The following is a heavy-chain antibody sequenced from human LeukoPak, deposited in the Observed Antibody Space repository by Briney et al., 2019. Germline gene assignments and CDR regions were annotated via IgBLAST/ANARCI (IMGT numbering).Heavy chain of an antibody. V-gene: IGHV4-39*01. Sequence: SETLSLTCSVSGDSISGSRYYWGWIRQSPGKGLEWIGSIYYSGSTYYNPSLNSRVTISVDTSKNQFSLKLSSVTAADTAVYYCARGRSTVATFYKFHAFDIWGQGTMGTVSS. CDR1: GDSISGSRYY. J-gene: IGHJ3*02. CDR3: ARGRSTVATFYKFHAFDI. D-gene: IGHD5-12*01. CDR2: IYYSGST.